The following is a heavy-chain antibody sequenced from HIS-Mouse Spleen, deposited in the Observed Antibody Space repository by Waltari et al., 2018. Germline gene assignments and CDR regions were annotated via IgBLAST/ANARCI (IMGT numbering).Heavy chain of an antibody. D-gene: IGHD1-26*01. CDR3: ARDWDWLWYFDL. Sequence: EVQLVESGGGLVQPGGSLRLSCAASGFTFGSYSMTWVRRAPGKGLGGVSYISSSSSTIYYADSVKGRFTISRDNAKNSLYLQMNSLRDEDTAVYYCARDWDWLWYFDLWGRGTLVTVSS. CDR2: ISSSSSTI. V-gene: IGHV3-48*02. CDR1: GFTFGSYS. J-gene: IGHJ2*01.